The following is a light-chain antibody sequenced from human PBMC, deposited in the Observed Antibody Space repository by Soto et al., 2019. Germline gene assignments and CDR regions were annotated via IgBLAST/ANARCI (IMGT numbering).Light chain of an antibody. CDR1: SSDVGSYNL. CDR2: EGS. J-gene: IGLJ2*01. Sequence: QSALTQPASVSGSPGQSITISCTGTSSDVGSYNLVSWYQQHPGKAPKLMIYEGSKRPSGVSNRLSGSKSGNTASLTISGLQAEDEADYYCCLYAGSSTVVFGGGTKLTVL. V-gene: IGLV2-23*01. CDR3: CLYAGSSTVV.